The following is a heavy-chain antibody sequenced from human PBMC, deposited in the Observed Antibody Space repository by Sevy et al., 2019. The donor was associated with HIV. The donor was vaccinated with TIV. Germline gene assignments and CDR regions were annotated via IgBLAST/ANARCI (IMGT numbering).Heavy chain of an antibody. CDR3: AREGCTKPHDY. D-gene: IGHD2-8*01. CDR2: LSFGCGEI. Sequence: GGSLRLSCAASGFTFSKYSMSWVRQPPGKGLEWVSTLSFGCGEIKYEDSVKGRFTISRDNSKSSVYLRMNKLRPEDTAVYYCAREGCTKPHDYWGQGTLVTVSS. J-gene: IGHJ4*02. V-gene: IGHV3-23*01. CDR1: GFTFSKYS.